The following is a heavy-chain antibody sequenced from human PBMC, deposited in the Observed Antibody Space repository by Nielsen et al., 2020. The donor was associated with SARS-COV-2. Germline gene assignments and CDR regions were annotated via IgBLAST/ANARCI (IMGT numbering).Heavy chain of an antibody. Sequence: GESLKISCAASGFTFSDYYMSWVRQAPGKGLEWVSAISGSGGSTYYADSVKGRFTISRDNSKNTLYLQMNSLRAEDTAVYYCAKDGRGGSYYRDYYGMDVWGQGTTVTVSS. CDR3: AKDGRGGSYYRDYYGMDV. J-gene: IGHJ6*02. CDR1: GFTFSDYY. D-gene: IGHD1-26*01. V-gene: IGHV3-23*01. CDR2: ISGSGGST.